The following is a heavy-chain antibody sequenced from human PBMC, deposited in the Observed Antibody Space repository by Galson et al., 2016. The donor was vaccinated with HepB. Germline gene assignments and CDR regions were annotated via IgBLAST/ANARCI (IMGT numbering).Heavy chain of an antibody. J-gene: IGHJ4*02. CDR1: GFVFSHAS. CDR3: TTGPHSIAATGGVFDY. V-gene: IGHV3-15*01. CDR2: IKSKSHGATV. Sequence: SLRLSCAASGFVFSHASMSWVRQAPEKGLEWVGRIKSKSHGATVDYAAPVKNRFTILRDDLKNTLYLQMNSLKTEDTAVYYCTTGPHSIAATGGVFDYWGQGTLVTVSP. D-gene: IGHD2-15*01.